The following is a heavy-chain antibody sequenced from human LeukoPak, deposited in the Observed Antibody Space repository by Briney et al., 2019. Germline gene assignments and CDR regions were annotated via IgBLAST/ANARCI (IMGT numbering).Heavy chain of an antibody. D-gene: IGHD7-27*01. V-gene: IGHV3-23*01. CDR3: AKDGGLWVSAHWGDS. J-gene: IGHJ4*02. Sequence: GGSLRLSCAASGFTFSSYTMSWVRQAPGKGLEWVSTITTSDGNTYYAVSVKGRFTVSRDNSKNTLFLQMNSLRAEDTAVYYCAKDGGLWVSAHWGDSWGRGTLVTVSS. CDR1: GFTFSSYT. CDR2: ITTSDGNT.